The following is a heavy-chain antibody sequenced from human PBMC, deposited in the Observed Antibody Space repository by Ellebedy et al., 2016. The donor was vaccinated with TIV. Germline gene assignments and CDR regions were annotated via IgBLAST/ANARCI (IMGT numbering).Heavy chain of an antibody. CDR2: INWDGTST. D-gene: IGHD5-18*01. Sequence: GESLTISXAASGFTFDDYIMHWVRQAPGKGLEWLSLINWDGTSTSSADSVRGRFTISRDNSKNSLYLQMNSLTTEDTALYFCARGGSQPRDSYGYRYCDFWGQGTLVTVSS. CDR1: GFTFDDYI. J-gene: IGHJ4*02. V-gene: IGHV3-43*01. CDR3: ARGGSQPRDSYGYRYCDF.